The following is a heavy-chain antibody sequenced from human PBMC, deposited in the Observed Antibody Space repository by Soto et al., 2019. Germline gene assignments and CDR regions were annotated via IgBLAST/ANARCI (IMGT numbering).Heavy chain of an antibody. CDR3: ARTRISYGDYPFDY. CDR1: GGSISSYY. D-gene: IGHD4-17*01. Sequence: PSETLSLTCTVSGGSISSYYWSWIRQPPGKGLEWIGYIYYSGSTNYNPSLKSRVTISVDTSKNQFSLKLSSVTAADTAVYYCARTRISYGDYPFDYWGQGTLVTVS. CDR2: IYYSGST. V-gene: IGHV4-59*08. J-gene: IGHJ4*02.